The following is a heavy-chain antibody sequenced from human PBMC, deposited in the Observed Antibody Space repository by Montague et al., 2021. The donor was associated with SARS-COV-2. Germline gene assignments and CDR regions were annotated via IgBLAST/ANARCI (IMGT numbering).Heavy chain of an antibody. J-gene: IGHJ4*02. Sequence: SETLSLTCTVSSGSLSNYYWSWIRQSPDKGLEWIGYMYETGNMICNPSLRSRVSISADTSKGQFSLRLTSVTAADSARYYCARNMAYWGQGVLVTV. CDR1: SGSLSNYY. CDR3: ARNMAY. V-gene: IGHV4-4*09. CDR2: MYETGNM. D-gene: IGHD2/OR15-2a*01.